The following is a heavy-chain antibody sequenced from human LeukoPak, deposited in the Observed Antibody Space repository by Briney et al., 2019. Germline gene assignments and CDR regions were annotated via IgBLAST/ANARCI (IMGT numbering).Heavy chain of an antibody. Sequence: PGGSLRLSCAASGFTFSSYGMSWVRQAPGKGLEWVSGINWNGGSTGYADSVKGRFTISRDNAKNSLYLQMNSLRAEDTALYYCARGHSRDYGSGSYYLYYWGQGTLVTVSS. CDR2: INWNGGST. J-gene: IGHJ4*02. D-gene: IGHD3-10*01. CDR3: ARGHSRDYGSGSYYLYY. V-gene: IGHV3-20*04. CDR1: GFTFSSYG.